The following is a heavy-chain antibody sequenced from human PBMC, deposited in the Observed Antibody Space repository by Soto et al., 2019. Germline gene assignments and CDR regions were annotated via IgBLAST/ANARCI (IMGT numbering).Heavy chain of an antibody. J-gene: IGHJ4*02. D-gene: IGHD3-10*01. V-gene: IGHV1-8*01. Sequence: QVQLVQSGAEVKKPGASVKVSCKASGYTFTSYDINWVRQATGQGLEWMGWMNPNSGNTGYAQKFQGRVTMTRNTSISTAYMELSSLRSEDTAVYYCARGQGLWFGELSEGVDYWGQGTLVTVSS. CDR1: GYTFTSYD. CDR2: MNPNSGNT. CDR3: ARGQGLWFGELSEGVDY.